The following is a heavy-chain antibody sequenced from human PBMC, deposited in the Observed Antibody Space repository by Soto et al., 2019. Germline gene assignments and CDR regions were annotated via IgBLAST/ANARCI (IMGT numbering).Heavy chain of an antibody. D-gene: IGHD3-22*01. V-gene: IGHV4-31*03. CDR1: GGSISSGGYY. J-gene: IGHJ3*02. CDR2: IYYSGST. Sequence: PSETLSLTCTVSGGSISSGGYYWSWIRQHPGKGLEWIGYIYYSGSTYYSPSLKSRVTISVDTSKNQFSLKLSSVTAADTAVYYCARESVITMILDPSPRDAFDICGQGRMVTVSS. CDR3: ARESVITMILDPSPRDAFDI.